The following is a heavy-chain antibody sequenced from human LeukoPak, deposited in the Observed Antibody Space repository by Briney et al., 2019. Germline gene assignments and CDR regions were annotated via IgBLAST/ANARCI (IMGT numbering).Heavy chain of an antibody. CDR2: IIPDGSAT. V-gene: IGHV3-7*01. J-gene: IGHJ5*02. D-gene: IGHD2-15*01. CDR3: ADVDASA. CDR1: GFSFSNCW. Sequence: GGSLRLSCAASGFSFSNCWMCWVRQAPGKGLEWVASIIPDGSATFYVDSVKGRFTISRDNAKSSLYLQVNSLRVEDTAVYYCADVDASAWGQGTLVTVSS.